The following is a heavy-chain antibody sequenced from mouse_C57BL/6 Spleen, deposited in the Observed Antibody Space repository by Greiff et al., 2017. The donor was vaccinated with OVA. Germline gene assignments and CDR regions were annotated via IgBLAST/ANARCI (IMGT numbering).Heavy chain of an antibody. J-gene: IGHJ4*01. Sequence: EVKLMESGGGLVQSGRSLRLSCATSGFTFSDFYMEWVRQAPGKGLEWIAASRNKANDYTTEYSASVKGRFIISRDTSQSILYLQMNALRAEDTAMYYCAREGAYAMDYWGQGTSVTVSS. CDR3: AREGAYAMDY. CDR1: GFTFSDFY. CDR2: SRNKANDYTT. V-gene: IGHV7-1*01.